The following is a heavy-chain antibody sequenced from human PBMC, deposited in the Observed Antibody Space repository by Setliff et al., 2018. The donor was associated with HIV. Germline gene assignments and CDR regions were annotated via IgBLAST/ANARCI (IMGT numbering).Heavy chain of an antibody. CDR1: GFSFTNYG. D-gene: IGHD1-26*01. Sequence: GSLRLSCAASGFSFTNYGMTWVRQAPGKGLEWVGRIKSKTDGGTTDYAAPVKGRFTISRDDSKNTLYLQMNSLKTEDTAIYYCALLWPFDYWGQGTQVTVSS. J-gene: IGHJ4*02. CDR3: ALLWPFDY. V-gene: IGHV3-15*01. CDR2: IKSKTDGGTT.